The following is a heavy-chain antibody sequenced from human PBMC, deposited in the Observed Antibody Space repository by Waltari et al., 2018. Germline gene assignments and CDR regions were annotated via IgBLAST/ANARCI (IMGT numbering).Heavy chain of an antibody. D-gene: IGHD2-15*01. V-gene: IGHV1-69*11. CDR2: LIPILGAA. CDR1: GGSLNSYA. Sequence: HVQLVQSGAEVKKPGSSVKVSCKPSGGSLNSYAINWVRQAPGQGLEWLGGLIPILGAANYAQKFQGRVTITADESTSTAYMELNSLRSEDTAVYYCARDRGCGGGSCYFVGDYWGQGTLVTVSS. J-gene: IGHJ4*02. CDR3: ARDRGCGGGSCYFVGDY.